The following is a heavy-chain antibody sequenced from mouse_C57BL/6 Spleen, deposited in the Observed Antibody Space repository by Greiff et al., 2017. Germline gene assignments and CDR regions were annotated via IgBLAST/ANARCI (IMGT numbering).Heavy chain of an antibody. CDR1: GFTFSSYA. J-gene: IGHJ2*01. CDR2: ISDGGSYT. V-gene: IGHV5-4*01. Sequence: EVQLVESGGGLVKPGGSLKLSCAASGFTFSSYAMSWVRQTPEKRLEWVATISDGGSYTYYPDNVKGRFTISRDNAKNNLYLQMSHLKSEDTAMYYCARVTGTSYFDYWGQGTTLTVSS. CDR3: ARVTGTSYFDY. D-gene: IGHD4-1*01.